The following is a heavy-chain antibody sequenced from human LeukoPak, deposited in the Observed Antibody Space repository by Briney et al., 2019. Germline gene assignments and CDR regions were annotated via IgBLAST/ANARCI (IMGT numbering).Heavy chain of an antibody. CDR3: ARDQAGYNPRSYYFDY. J-gene: IGHJ4*02. Sequence: PSETLPLTCTVSGGSISSYYWSWIRQPPGKGLEWIGYIYYTGSANYNPSLKSRATISVDTSKNQFSLKLSSVTAADTAVYYCARDQAGYNPRSYYFDYWGQGTLVTVSS. V-gene: IGHV4-59*01. CDR1: GGSISSYY. D-gene: IGHD5-24*01. CDR2: IYYTGSA.